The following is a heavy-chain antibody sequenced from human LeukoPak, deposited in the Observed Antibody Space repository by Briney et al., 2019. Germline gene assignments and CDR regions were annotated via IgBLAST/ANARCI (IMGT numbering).Heavy chain of an antibody. V-gene: IGHV3-49*03. Sequence: GGSLRLSCTASGFTFGDYAMSWFRQAPGKGLEWVGFIRSKAYGGTTEYAASVKGRFTISRDDSKSIAYLQMNSLKTEDTAVYYCTRDPEGWLRFPSVPHESAFDIWGQGTMVTVSS. J-gene: IGHJ3*02. CDR1: GFTFGDYA. CDR3: TRDPEGWLRFPSVPHESAFDI. CDR2: IRSKAYGGTT. D-gene: IGHD5-12*01.